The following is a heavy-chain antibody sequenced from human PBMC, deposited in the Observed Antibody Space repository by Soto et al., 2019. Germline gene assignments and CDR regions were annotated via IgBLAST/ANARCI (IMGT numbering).Heavy chain of an antibody. J-gene: IGHJ4*02. CDR1: GGTFSSYT. V-gene: IGHV1-69*02. D-gene: IGHD2-2*01. CDR2: IIPILGIA. CDR3: ARDPARAVVVPAAMGGGDFDY. Sequence: QVQPVQSGAEVKKPGSSVKVSCKASGGTFSSYTISWVRQAPGQGLEWRGRIIPILGIANYAQKFQGRVTITADKSTRTVYRELRSLRSEDTGAYYCARDPARAVVVPAAMGGGDFDYWGQGTLVTVSS.